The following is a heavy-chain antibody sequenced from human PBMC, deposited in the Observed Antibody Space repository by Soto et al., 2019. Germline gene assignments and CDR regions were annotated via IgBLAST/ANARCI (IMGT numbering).Heavy chain of an antibody. D-gene: IGHD2-8*02. CDR1: GYTFTGYY. CDR3: ERSTPHTGYYYYGMDV. Sequence: QVQLVQSGAEVKKPGASVKVSCKASGYTFTGYYMHWVRQAPGQGLEWMGWINPNSGGTNYAQKFQGWVTMTRDTSISTAYMELSRLRSDDTAVYYCERSTPHTGYYYYGMDVWGQGTTVTVSS. J-gene: IGHJ6*02. V-gene: IGHV1-2*04. CDR2: INPNSGGT.